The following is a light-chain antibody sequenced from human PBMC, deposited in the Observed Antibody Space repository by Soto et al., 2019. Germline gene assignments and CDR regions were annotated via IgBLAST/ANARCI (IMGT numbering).Light chain of an antibody. J-gene: IGLJ1*01. CDR2: DDN. V-gene: IGLV1-51*01. CDR3: GSWDSSLRAYV. CDR1: SSNIGGNS. Sequence: QSVLTQQTSVSAAPGQKVTISCAGSSSNIGGNSVSWYQQLPGTAPKLLIYDDNKRPSGVPDRFSGSKSGTSATLSITGFQTGDEADYYCGSWDSSLRAYVFGTRTKVTV.